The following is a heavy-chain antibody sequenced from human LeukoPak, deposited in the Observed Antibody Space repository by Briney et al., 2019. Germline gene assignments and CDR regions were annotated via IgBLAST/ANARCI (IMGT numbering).Heavy chain of an antibody. Sequence: PGGSLRLSCEATGFSFSMYWMAWVRQAPGKGLEWVANIKRDGSERHCPDSVRGRFTVSRDNAKNSLYLQLNSLRAEDTAVYFCARDTTYYESSAYYDSYDIWGQGTMVTVSS. CDR2: IKRDGSER. CDR1: GFSFSMYW. J-gene: IGHJ3*02. CDR3: ARDTTYYESSAYYDSYDI. V-gene: IGHV3-7*01. D-gene: IGHD3-22*01.